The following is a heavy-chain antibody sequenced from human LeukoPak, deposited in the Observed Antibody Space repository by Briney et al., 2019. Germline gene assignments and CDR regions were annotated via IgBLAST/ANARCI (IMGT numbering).Heavy chain of an antibody. CDR1: GYTFTSYA. D-gene: IGHD3-10*01. V-gene: IGHV1-3*01. Sequence: ASVKVPCKASGYTFTSYAMHWVRQAPGQRLEWMGWINAGNGNTKYSQKFQGRVTITRDTSASTAYMELSSLRSEDTAVYYCARGLLWFGELSYFDYWGQGTLVTVSS. J-gene: IGHJ4*02. CDR2: INAGNGNT. CDR3: ARGLLWFGELSYFDY.